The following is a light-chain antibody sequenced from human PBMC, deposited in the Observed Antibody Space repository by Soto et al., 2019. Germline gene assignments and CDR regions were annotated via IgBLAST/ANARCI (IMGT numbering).Light chain of an antibody. Sequence: QSVLTQPPSVSGAPGQRVTISCTGSSSNIGAGYDVHWYQQLPGTAPKLLIYGNSNRPSGVPDRFSGSKSGTSASLAITGLQAEDEADYYCQSYDSSFYVFGTGTKDTVL. CDR1: SSNIGAGYD. CDR3: QSYDSSFYV. CDR2: GNS. J-gene: IGLJ1*01. V-gene: IGLV1-40*01.